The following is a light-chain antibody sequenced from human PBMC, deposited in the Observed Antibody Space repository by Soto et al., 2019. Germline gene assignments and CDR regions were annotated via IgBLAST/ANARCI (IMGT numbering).Light chain of an antibody. CDR2: AAS. J-gene: IGKJ3*01. CDR3: QQSYSTPPS. CDR1: QSISSY. Sequence: DIQMTQSPSSLSASVGDRVTITCRASQSISSYLNWYQQKPGKAPKLLIYAASSLQSGVPSRFSGSGSGTDFTLNISSLQPEDCATYYCQQSYSTPPSFGHGTKVDIK. V-gene: IGKV1-39*01.